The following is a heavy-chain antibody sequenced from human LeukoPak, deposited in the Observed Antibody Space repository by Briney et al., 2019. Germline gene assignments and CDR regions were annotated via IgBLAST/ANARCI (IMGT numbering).Heavy chain of an antibody. J-gene: IGHJ6*03. CDR2: IRSKANSYAT. D-gene: IGHD2-8*01. Sequence: GGSLRPSCAASGFTVSSNYMSWVRQASGKGLEWVGRIRSKANSYATAYAASVKGRFTISRDDSKNTAYLQMNSLKTEDTAVYYCYRVGSFYYMDVWGKGTTVTISS. V-gene: IGHV3-73*01. CDR3: YRVGSFYYMDV. CDR1: GFTVSSNY.